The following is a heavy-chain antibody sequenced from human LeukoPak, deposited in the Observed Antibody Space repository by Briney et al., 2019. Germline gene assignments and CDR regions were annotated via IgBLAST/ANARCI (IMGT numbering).Heavy chain of an antibody. Sequence: SVKVSCKASGGTFSSYAISWVRQAPGQGLEWMGRIIPILGIANYAQKFQGRVTITADKSTSTAYMELSSLRSGDTAVYYCARESRTVVPAATIGFGLGDYWGQGTLVTVSS. CDR2: IIPILGIA. J-gene: IGHJ4*02. CDR3: ARESRTVVPAATIGFGLGDY. CDR1: GGTFSSYA. D-gene: IGHD2-2*01. V-gene: IGHV1-69*04.